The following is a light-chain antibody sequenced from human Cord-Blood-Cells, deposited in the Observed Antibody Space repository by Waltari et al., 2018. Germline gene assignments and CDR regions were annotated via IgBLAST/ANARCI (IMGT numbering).Light chain of an antibody. J-gene: IGLJ3*02. CDR3: AAWDDSHWV. CDR1: SSNIGSNY. CDR2: RNN. Sequence: QSVLTQPPSASGTPGQRVTISCSGSSSNIGSNYVYWYQQLPGTAPKLLIYRNNQRPSGVPDRFSRSKSGTSASLAISGLRSEDEADYYCAAWDDSHWVFGGGTKLTVL. V-gene: IGLV1-47*01.